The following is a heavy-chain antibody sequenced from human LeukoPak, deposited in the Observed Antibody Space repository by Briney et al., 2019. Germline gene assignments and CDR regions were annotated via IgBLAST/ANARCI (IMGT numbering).Heavy chain of an antibody. CDR1: GFNLRSYE. CDR2: ISSSGSSI. Sequence: PGGSQRLSCAASGFNLRSYEMSWVGQAGGEGGEWVSYISSSGSSIYYADSVKGRFISCRVNAKNSPDLQINSLRAEDTAVYYCARDQRARYNWNDWLAYYGMDVWGKGTTVTVSS. J-gene: IGHJ6*04. V-gene: IGHV3-48*03. CDR3: ARDQRARYNWNDWLAYYGMDV. D-gene: IGHD1-1*01.